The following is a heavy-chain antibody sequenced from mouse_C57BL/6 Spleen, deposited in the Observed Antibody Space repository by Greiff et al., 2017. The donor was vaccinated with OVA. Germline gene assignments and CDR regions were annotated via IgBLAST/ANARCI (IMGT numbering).Heavy chain of an antibody. D-gene: IGHD1-1*01. CDR2: ISSGGSYT. CDR1: GFTFSSYG. Sequence: DVMLVESGGDLVKPGGSLKLSCAASGFTFSSYGMSWVRQTPDKRLEWVATISSGGSYTYYPDSVKGRFTISRDNAKNTLYLQMSSLKSEDTAMYYCARAPSTVGDAMDYWGQGTSVTVSS. CDR3: ARAPSTVGDAMDY. J-gene: IGHJ4*01. V-gene: IGHV5-6*02.